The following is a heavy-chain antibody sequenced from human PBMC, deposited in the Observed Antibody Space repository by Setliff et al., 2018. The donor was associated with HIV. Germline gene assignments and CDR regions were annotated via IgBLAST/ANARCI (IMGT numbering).Heavy chain of an antibody. CDR1: GDSISTDY. Sequence: SETLSLTCTVSGDSISTDYWTWIRQPPGKGLEWIGYIYNSASTSYNPSLKGRVAISIDTSKNQFSLKLSSVTAADTAVYFCARGRGSSSSWPIDYWGQGTLVTVSS. D-gene: IGHD6-13*01. CDR3: ARGRGSSSSWPIDY. CDR2: IYNSAST. J-gene: IGHJ4*02. V-gene: IGHV4-59*12.